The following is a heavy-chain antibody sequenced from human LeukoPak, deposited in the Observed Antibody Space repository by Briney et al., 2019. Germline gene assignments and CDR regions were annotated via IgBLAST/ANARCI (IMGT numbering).Heavy chain of an antibody. V-gene: IGHV3-23*01. CDR1: GFTFSSYA. Sequence: PGGSLRLSCAASGFTFSSYAMSWVRQAPGKGLEWVSAISGSGGSTYYADSVKGRFTISRDNAKNSLYLQMNSLRDEDTTVYYCATSRQIAVAGTYNWFDPWGQGTLVTVSS. D-gene: IGHD6-19*01. CDR2: ISGSGGST. J-gene: IGHJ5*02. CDR3: ATSRQIAVAGTYNWFDP.